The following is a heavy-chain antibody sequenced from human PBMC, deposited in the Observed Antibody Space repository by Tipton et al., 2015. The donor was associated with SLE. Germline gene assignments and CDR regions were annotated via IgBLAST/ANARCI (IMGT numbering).Heavy chain of an antibody. V-gene: IGHV4-59*11. CDR2: IYYRGST. CDR1: GGSISSHY. CDR3: ARDNYYGSGSSSRWFDP. Sequence: TLSLTCTVSGGSISSHYWSWIQQPPGKGLEWIGYIYYRGSTNYNPSLKSRVTISVDTSKNQFSLKLSSVTAADTAVYYCARDNYYGSGSSSRWFDPWGQGTLVTVSS. D-gene: IGHD3-10*01. J-gene: IGHJ5*02.